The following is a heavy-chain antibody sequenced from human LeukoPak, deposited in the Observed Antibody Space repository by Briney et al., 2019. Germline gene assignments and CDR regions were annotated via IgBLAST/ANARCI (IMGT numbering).Heavy chain of an antibody. J-gene: IGHJ6*03. Sequence: SVKVSCKASGGTFSSYAISWVRQAPGQGLEWMGGIIPIFGTANYAQKFQGRVTITTDESTSTAYMELSSLRSEDTAVYYCARGNDFWSGKYYYYYMDVWGQGTLVTVSS. D-gene: IGHD3-3*01. CDR2: IIPIFGTA. CDR1: GGTFSSYA. CDR3: ARGNDFWSGKYYYYYMDV. V-gene: IGHV1-69*05.